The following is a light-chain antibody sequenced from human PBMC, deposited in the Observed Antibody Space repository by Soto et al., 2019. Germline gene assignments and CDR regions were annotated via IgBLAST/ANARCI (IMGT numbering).Light chain of an antibody. Sequence: EIVLTQAPGTLSLSPGESATLSCRATQSVSSSQVAWYQQKPGQAPRLLIYGASSRGTGIPDRFSGVGSETDFTLTISRLEPEDFAVYYCQQYDTAPHPFGQGTKLEIK. CDR3: QQYDTAPHP. CDR2: GAS. J-gene: IGKJ2*01. V-gene: IGKV3-20*01. CDR1: QSVSSSQ.